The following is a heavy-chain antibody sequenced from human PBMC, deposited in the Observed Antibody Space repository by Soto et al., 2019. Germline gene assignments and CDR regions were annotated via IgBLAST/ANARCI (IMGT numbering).Heavy chain of an antibody. CDR1: GGSISSGGYY. CDR2: IYYSGST. J-gene: IGHJ4*02. CDR3: ARSTWGRETVYYFDY. D-gene: IGHD7-27*01. Sequence: SETLSLTCTVSGGSISSGGYYWSWIRQHPGKGLEWIGYIYYSGSTYYNPSLKSRVTISVDTSKNQFSLKLSSVTAADTAVYYCARSTWGRETVYYFDYWGQGTLVTVSS. V-gene: IGHV4-31*03.